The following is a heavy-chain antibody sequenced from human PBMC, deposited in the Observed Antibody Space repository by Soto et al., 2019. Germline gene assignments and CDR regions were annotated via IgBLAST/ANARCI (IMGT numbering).Heavy chain of an antibody. CDR1: GGSMSRYY. V-gene: IGHV4-59*01. Sequence: SETLSLTCTVSGGSMSRYYWTWIRQPPGKGLEWIGNIHYTGSTNSNPSLKSRVTILLGASTSQFSLKVSSVTAADTAVYYCARDLTISSTDGPLDAWGHGTLVTVSS. CDR3: ARDLTISSTDGPLDA. D-gene: IGHD1-1*01. J-gene: IGHJ5*01. CDR2: IHYTGST.